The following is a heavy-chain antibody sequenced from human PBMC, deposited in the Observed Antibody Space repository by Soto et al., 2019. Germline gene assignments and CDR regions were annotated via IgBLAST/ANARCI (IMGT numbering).Heavy chain of an antibody. J-gene: IGHJ4*02. CDR2: ISAYNGHT. D-gene: IGHD3-16*01. V-gene: IGHV1-18*01. CDR1: GYTFTNYG. Sequence: QVQLVQSGPEVKKPGASVKVSCKASGYTFTNYGFNWVRQAPGQGLEWMGWISAYNGHTKYSQIFQARVIMTTDTSTSTAYMELRTLTSDDTAVYYCAREAAETYALGYWGQGTLVTVSS. CDR3: AREAAETYALGY.